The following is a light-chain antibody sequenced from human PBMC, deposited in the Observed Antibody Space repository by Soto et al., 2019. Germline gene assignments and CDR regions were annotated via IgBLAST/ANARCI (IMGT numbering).Light chain of an antibody. V-gene: IGKV3-20*01. CDR1: QSVSSSY. J-gene: IGKJ1*01. CDR2: GQS. CDR3: KQYGASSWT. Sequence: VVFSKSXGSVSLAPEDXXXXXGXPSQSVSSSYVELSKHQXGNAHMLLIYGQSXRAAGITDRFSGRGSGTDFTLTISRLQPEEGAVYYCKQYGASSWTFVQGTKGDIK.